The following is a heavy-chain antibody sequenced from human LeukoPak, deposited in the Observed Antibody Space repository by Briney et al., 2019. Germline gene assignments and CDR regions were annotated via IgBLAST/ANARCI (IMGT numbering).Heavy chain of an antibody. CDR2: ISYDGSNK. V-gene: IGHV3-30*04. J-gene: IGHJ4*02. D-gene: IGHD6-19*01. CDR3: ARGIAVRSFDH. Sequence: PGGSLRLSCAASGFTFSSYAMHWVRQAPGKGLEWVAVISYDGSNKYYADSVKGRFTISRDNSKNTLYLQMNSLRAEDTAVYYCARGIAVRSFDHWGQGTLVTVSS. CDR1: GFTFSSYA.